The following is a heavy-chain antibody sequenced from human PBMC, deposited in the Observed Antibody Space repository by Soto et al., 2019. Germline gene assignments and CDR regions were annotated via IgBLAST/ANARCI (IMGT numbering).Heavy chain of an antibody. CDR2: IHTSGST. D-gene: IGHD3-10*01. J-gene: IGHJ6*02. V-gene: IGHV4-4*07. Sequence: SXTLSLPCNVSVXSINSYSCTLILQRAGKGLDWIGRIHTSGSTNYNPSLKSRVTMSVDTSKMQFSLKLSSLTAADTAVYYCAGDQEGRTSMVRGVTLFHYHVMDVGGQGTTGTVSS. CDR1: VXSINSYS. CDR3: AGDQEGRTSMVRGVTLFHYHVMDV.